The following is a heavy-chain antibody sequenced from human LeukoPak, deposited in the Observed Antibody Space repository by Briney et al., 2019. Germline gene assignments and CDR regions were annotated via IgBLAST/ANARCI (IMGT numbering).Heavy chain of an antibody. CDR1: GFTFSSYA. Sequence: GGSLRLSCAASGFTFSSYAMSWVRQAPGKGPEWVSAISGSGGSTYYADSVKGRFTISRDNSKNTLYLQMNSLRAEDTAVYYCAKIPYSSTSNGVDYWGQGTLVTVSS. J-gene: IGHJ4*02. CDR3: AKIPYSSTSNGVDY. CDR2: ISGSGGST. D-gene: IGHD6-13*01. V-gene: IGHV3-23*01.